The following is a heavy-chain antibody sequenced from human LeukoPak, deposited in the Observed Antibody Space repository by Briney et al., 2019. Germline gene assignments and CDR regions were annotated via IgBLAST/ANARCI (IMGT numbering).Heavy chain of an antibody. J-gene: IGHJ4*02. CDR2: INPNSGGT. Sequence: GASVKVSCKASGYTFTGYYMHWVRQAPGQGPEWMGWINPNSGGTNYAQKFQGRVTMTRDTSISTAYMELSRLRSDDTAVYYCARDSSSGWYRIGYFDYWGQGTLVTVSS. V-gene: IGHV1-2*02. CDR3: ARDSSSGWYRIGYFDY. D-gene: IGHD6-19*01. CDR1: GYTFTGYY.